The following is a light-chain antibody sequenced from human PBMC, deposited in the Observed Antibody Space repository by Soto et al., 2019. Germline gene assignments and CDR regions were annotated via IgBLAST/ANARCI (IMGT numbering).Light chain of an antibody. V-gene: IGKV1-39*01. Sequence: DIQMTQSPSSLSASVGDRVTITCQASQDIRNYLNWYQQKPGKAPKVLIYAASSLQSGVPSRFSGIGSGTDFTLSISSLQPEDFATYYCQQSYSGPLTFGGGTKVEIK. J-gene: IGKJ4*01. CDR2: AAS. CDR1: QDIRNY. CDR3: QQSYSGPLT.